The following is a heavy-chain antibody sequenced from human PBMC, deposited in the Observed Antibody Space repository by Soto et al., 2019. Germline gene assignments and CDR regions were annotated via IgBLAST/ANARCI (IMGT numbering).Heavy chain of an antibody. CDR2: IYPGDSDT. D-gene: IGHD7-27*01. Sequence: GESLKISCKGSGYNFTGYWITWVRQVPGKGLDWMGIIYPGDSDTRYSPSFQGHVTISADKSTGTAYVQWSTLKASDIGIYYCAGRGESTTWGAFELWGQGTRVTVSS. CDR3: AGRGESTTWGAFEL. CDR1: GYNFTGYW. V-gene: IGHV5-51*01. J-gene: IGHJ4*02.